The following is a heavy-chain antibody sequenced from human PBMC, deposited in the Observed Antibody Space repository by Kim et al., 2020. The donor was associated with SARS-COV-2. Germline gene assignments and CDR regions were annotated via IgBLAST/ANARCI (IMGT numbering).Heavy chain of an antibody. Sequence: GNPTYAQGFTGRFVFSLDTSVSTAYLQISSLKAEDTAVYYCARSSGSLGYWGQGTLVTVSS. CDR2: GNP. V-gene: IGHV7-4-1*02. CDR3: ARSSGSLGY. D-gene: IGHD1-26*01. J-gene: IGHJ4*02.